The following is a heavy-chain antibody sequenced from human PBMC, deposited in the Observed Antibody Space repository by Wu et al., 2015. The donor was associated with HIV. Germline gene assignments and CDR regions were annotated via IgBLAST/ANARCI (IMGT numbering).Heavy chain of an antibody. CDR1: GYSFTAYY. Sequence: QVRLVQSGAEVKKPGASVKVSCRSSGYSFTAYYMHWVRQAPGQGLEWMGRLNPNSGDADYAPKFQDRVTIFRDTSISTAYMDLGRLRLDDTAVYYCACGIQAGGANYWGQGTLVTVSS. J-gene: IGHJ4*02. CDR2: LNPNSGDA. D-gene: IGHD5-18*01. CDR3: ACGIQAGGANY. V-gene: IGHV1-2*02.